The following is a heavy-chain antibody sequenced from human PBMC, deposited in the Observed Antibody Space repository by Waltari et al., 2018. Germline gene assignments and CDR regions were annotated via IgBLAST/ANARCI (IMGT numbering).Heavy chain of an antibody. CDR2: VSTNNGTP. CDR1: GYIFTNYA. J-gene: IGHJ4*02. CDR3: ARGIQLWGRGSWYFDD. D-gene: IGHD5-18*01. Sequence: QVQLVQSGSELKKPGASVKVSCKASGYIFTNYAMNWVRQAPGQGLEWMGWVSTNNGTPTFAQGFTGRFVFSLDTSVSTAYLQISSLKAEDTAVYYCARGIQLWGRGSWYFDDWGQGTLVTVSS. V-gene: IGHV7-4-1*02.